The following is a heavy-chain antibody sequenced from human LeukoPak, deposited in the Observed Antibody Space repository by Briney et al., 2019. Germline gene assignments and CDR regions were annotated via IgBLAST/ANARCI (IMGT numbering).Heavy chain of an antibody. D-gene: IGHD6-6*01. CDR2: ISSSGSTI. Sequence: PGGSLRLSCAASGFTFSSYEMNWVRQAPGKGLEWVSYISSSGSTIYYADSVKGRFTISRDNAKNSLYLQMDSLRAEDTAVYYCARGTTASIAARPQGFDPWGQGTLVTVSS. V-gene: IGHV3-48*03. CDR1: GFTFSSYE. CDR3: ARGTTASIAARPQGFDP. J-gene: IGHJ5*02.